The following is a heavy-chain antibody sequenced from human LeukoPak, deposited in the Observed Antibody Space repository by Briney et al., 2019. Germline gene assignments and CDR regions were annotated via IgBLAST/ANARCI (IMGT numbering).Heavy chain of an antibody. CDR3: AREVGISRAFDI. CDR2: ISGSGGST. D-gene: IGHD3-3*02. J-gene: IGHJ3*02. CDR1: GFTFSSYA. V-gene: IGHV3-23*01. Sequence: PGGSLRLSCAASGFTFSSYAMSWVRQAPGKGLEWVSAISGSGGSTYYADSVKGRFTISRDNSKNTLYLQMNSLTAEDTAVYYCAREVGISRAFDIWGQGTMVTVSS.